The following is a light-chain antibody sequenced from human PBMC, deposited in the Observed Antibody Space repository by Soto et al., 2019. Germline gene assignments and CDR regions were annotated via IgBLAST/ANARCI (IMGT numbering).Light chain of an antibody. CDR1: QSVSSN. V-gene: IGKV3-15*01. CDR2: GAS. Sequence: EIVMTQSPATLSVSPGERATLSCRASQSVSSNIARYQQKPGQAPRLLIYGASTRATGIPARFRGSGPGTEFTLTISSLQSEDFAVYYCQQYNNWPPLTFGGGTKVEIK. CDR3: QQYNNWPPLT. J-gene: IGKJ4*01.